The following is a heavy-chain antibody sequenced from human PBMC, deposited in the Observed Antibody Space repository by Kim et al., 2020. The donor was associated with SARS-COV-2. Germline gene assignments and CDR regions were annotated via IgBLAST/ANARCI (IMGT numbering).Heavy chain of an antibody. J-gene: IGHJ6*03. CDR3: ARAKLVQGVFYYYYMDV. D-gene: IGHD3-10*01. CDR2: MNPNSGNT. CDR1: GYTFTSYD. Sequence: ASVKVSCKASGYTFTSYDINWVRQATGQGLEWMGWMNPNSGNTGYAQKFQGRVTMTRNTSISTAYMELSSLRSEDTAVYYCARAKLVQGVFYYYYMDVWGKRTTVTVSS. V-gene: IGHV1-8*01.